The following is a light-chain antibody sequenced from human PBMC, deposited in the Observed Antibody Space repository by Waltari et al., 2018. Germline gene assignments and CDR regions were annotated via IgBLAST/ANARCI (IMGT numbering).Light chain of an antibody. CDR1: QSVSRF. Sequence: EIVLTQSPATLSLSPGERATLSCRASQSVSRFLAWYQQKPGQAPRLLIYDASNRSTDIPARFSGSGSGTDFTLTISSLEPEDFAFYYCQQRSNWLTFGGGTKVQIK. J-gene: IGKJ4*01. V-gene: IGKV3-11*01. CDR3: QQRSNWLT. CDR2: DAS.